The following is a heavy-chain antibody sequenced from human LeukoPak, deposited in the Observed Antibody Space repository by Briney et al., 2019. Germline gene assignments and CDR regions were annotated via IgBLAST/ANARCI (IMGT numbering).Heavy chain of an antibody. CDR3: ARVKYYYGSGSYPYYFDY. CDR2: ISAYNGNT. V-gene: IGHV1-18*01. CDR1: GYTFTTYA. Sequence: ASVKVSCKASGYTFTTYAMNWVRQAPGQGLEWMGWISAYNGNTNYAQKLQGRVTMTTDTSTSTAYMELRSLRSDDTAVYYCARVKYYYGSGSYPYYFDYWGQGTLVTVSS. D-gene: IGHD3-10*01. J-gene: IGHJ4*02.